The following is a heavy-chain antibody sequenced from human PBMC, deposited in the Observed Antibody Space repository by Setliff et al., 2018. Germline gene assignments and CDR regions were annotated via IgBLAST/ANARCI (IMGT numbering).Heavy chain of an antibody. D-gene: IGHD3-10*01. V-gene: IGHV1-2*04. Sequence: ASVKVSCKASGYTFTSYDMHWVRQAPGQGLEWMGWINPNSGGTNYAQKFQGWVTMTRDTSISTAYMELSRLRSDDTAVYYCARAVGRWFGDHTRGYFDYWGQGTLVTVSS. CDR2: INPNSGGT. CDR1: GYTFTSYD. J-gene: IGHJ4*02. CDR3: ARAVGRWFGDHTRGYFDY.